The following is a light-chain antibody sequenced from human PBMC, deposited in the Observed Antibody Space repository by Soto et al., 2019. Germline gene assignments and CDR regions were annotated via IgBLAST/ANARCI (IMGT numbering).Light chain of an antibody. Sequence: DIVMTQTPLSSPVTLGQPVSISCGSSQSLVHSDGNTYLSWFQQRPGQPPRLLIYKISSRFSGVPDRFSGSGAATDFTLKISRVEAEDVGIYYCMQATQLSRTFGQGTKVDI. CDR3: MQATQLSRT. J-gene: IGKJ1*01. V-gene: IGKV2-24*01. CDR2: KIS. CDR1: QSLVHSDGNTY.